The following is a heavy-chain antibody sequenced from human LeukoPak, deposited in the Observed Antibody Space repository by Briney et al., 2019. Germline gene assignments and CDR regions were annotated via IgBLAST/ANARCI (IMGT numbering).Heavy chain of an antibody. CDR3: ARGRFDWFRSSRNFDY. J-gene: IGHJ4*02. D-gene: IGHD3-9*01. Sequence: KTSETLSLTCTVPGGSISSGGYYWSWIRQPAGKGLEWIGRIYTSGSTNYNPSLKSRVTISVDTSKNQFSLKLSSVTAADTAVYYCARGRFDWFRSSRNFDYWGQGTLVTVSS. CDR1: GGSISSGGYY. CDR2: IYTSGST. V-gene: IGHV4-61*02.